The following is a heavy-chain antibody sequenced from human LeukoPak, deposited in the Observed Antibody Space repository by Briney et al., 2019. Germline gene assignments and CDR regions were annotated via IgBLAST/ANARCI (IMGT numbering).Heavy chain of an antibody. CDR2: INHSGST. D-gene: IGHD6-13*01. J-gene: IGHJ2*01. CDR3: ARAAYSSTWYSGYFDL. V-gene: IGHV4-34*01. CDR1: GGSFSGYY. Sequence: SETLSLTCAVYGGSFSGYYWSWIRKPPGKGLEWVGEINHSGSTNYNPSLKSRVAISVDKSKNRLSLMLSSVTAADTAVYYCARAAYSSTWYSGYFDLWGRGNPVTVSS.